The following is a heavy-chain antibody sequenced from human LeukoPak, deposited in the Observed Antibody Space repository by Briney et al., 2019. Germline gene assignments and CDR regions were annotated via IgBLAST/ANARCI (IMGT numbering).Heavy chain of an antibody. J-gene: IGHJ5*02. CDR2: IYPGDSDT. V-gene: IGHV5-51*01. CDR3: ARRGSSSWYRIGNWFDP. D-gene: IGHD6-13*01. CDR1: GCSFTSYW. Sequence: GESLKISCKGSGCSFTSYWIGWVRQMPGKGLEWMGIIYPGDSDTRYSPSFQGQVTISADKSISTAYLQWSSLKASDTAMYYCARRGSSSWYRIGNWFDPWGQGTLVTVSS.